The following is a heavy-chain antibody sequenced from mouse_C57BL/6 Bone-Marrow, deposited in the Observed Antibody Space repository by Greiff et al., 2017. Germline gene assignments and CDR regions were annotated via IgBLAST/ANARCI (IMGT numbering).Heavy chain of an antibody. CDR2: IYPRSGNT. J-gene: IGHJ2*01. D-gene: IGHD2-2*01. CDR3: ARRAMVTSPDYFDD. V-gene: IGHV1-81*01. Sequence: QVQLQQSGAELARPGASVKLSCKASGYTFTSYGISWVKQRTGQGLEWIGEIYPRSGNTYYNEKFKGKATLTADKSSSTAYMELRSLTSEDSAVYFCARRAMVTSPDYFDDWGQGTTLTASS. CDR1: GYTFTSYG.